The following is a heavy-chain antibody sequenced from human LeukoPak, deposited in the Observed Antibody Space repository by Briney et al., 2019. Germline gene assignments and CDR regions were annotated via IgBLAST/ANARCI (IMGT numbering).Heavy chain of an antibody. CDR3: ARDGSGWTDDDAFDI. CDR1: GASISSHY. D-gene: IGHD6-19*01. J-gene: IGHJ3*02. CDR2: IYTSGST. V-gene: IGHV4-4*07. Sequence: PSETLSLTCTVSGASISSHYWNWIRQPAGKGLEWIGRIYTSGSTKYNPSLKSRVTISVDKSKNQFSLRLSSVTAADTAVYYCARDGSGWTDDDAFDIWGPGTMVTVSS.